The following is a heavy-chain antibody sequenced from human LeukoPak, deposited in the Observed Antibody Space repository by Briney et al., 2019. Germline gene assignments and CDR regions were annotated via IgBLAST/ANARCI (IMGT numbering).Heavy chain of an antibody. CDR2: ISYDGSNK. Sequence: GGSLRLSCAASGFTFSSYAMHWVRQAPGKRLEWVAVISYDGSNKYYADSVKGRFTISRDNSKNTLYLQMNSLRAEDTAVYYCARDGGSSGWLDYWGQGTLVTVSS. J-gene: IGHJ4*02. D-gene: IGHD6-19*01. V-gene: IGHV3-30-3*01. CDR3: ARDGGSSGWLDY. CDR1: GFTFSSYA.